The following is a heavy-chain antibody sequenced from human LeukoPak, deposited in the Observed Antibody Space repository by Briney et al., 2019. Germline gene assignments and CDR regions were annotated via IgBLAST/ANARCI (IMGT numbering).Heavy chain of an antibody. CDR1: GGSVSSYY. V-gene: IGHV4-4*07. D-gene: IGHD3-16*01. J-gene: IGHJ5*02. CDR2: IHTSWTT. Sequence: PSETLSLTCTASGGSVSSYYWSWIRQPAGKGLEWIGRIHTSWTTYFNPSPKSRVTMSVDTSKNQFSLRLTSMTAADTAVYFCARGDYYDGGGRNWFDPWGQGTPVTVSS. CDR3: ARGDYYDGGGRNWFDP.